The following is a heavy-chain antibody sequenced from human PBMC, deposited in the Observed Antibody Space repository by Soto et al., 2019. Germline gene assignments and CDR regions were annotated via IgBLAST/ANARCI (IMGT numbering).Heavy chain of an antibody. CDR3: ARYSNNWFQTEGMDV. Sequence: SDTLSLTCTVSGDSIITYYWSWIRQPAGKGLEWIGGSDASGNTNYNPSLNSRVTMSIDTSKKQVSLKLTSVTAADTAIYYCARYSNNWFQTEGMDVWGQGTTVTVSS. J-gene: IGHJ6*02. V-gene: IGHV4-4*07. CDR2: SDASGNT. D-gene: IGHD6-13*01. CDR1: GDSIITYY.